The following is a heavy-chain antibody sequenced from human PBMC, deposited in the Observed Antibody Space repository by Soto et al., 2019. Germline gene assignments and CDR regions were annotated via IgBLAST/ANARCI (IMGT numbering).Heavy chain of an antibody. D-gene: IGHD3-10*01. CDR3: ARHRSEFGTWFGEFPFDY. CDR1: GYSFTSYW. J-gene: IGHJ4*02. V-gene: IGHV5-51*01. CDR2: IYPGDSDT. Sequence: PGESLKISCKGSGYSFTSYWIGWVRQMPGKGLEWMGIIYPGDSDTRYSPSFQGQVTISADKSISTAYLQWSSLKASDTAMYYCARHRSEFGTWFGEFPFDYWGQGTLVTVSS.